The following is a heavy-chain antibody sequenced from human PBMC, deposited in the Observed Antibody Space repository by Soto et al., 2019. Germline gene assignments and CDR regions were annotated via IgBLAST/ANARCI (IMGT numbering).Heavy chain of an antibody. CDR3: ARAHDFWSGHYDAQEYYYYGMDV. CDR1: GYTFTSYG. V-gene: IGHV1-18*01. J-gene: IGHJ6*02. D-gene: IGHD3-3*01. CDR2: ISAYNGNT. Sequence: ASVKVSCKASGYTFTSYGISWVRQAPGQGLEWMGWISAYNGNTNYAQKLQGRVTMTTDTSTSTAYMELRSLRSEDTAVYYCARAHDFWSGHYDAQEYYYYGMDVWGQGTTVTVSS.